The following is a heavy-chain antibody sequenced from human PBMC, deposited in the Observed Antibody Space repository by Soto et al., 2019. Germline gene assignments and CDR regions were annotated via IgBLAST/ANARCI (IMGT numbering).Heavy chain of an antibody. CDR3: ARQRNSVVTQAYFDV. V-gene: IGHV4-39*01. D-gene: IGHD2-21*02. J-gene: IGHJ4*02. CDR1: GDSISSRSYY. Sequence: LSLTCTVTGDSISSRSYYWGWIRQPPGKGLEWIGSIYYSGSTYNNPSLRSRASMSIDTSKDQFSLKLKSVTAADTALYFCARQRNSVVTQAYFDVWGPGYLVTVSS. CDR2: IYYSGST.